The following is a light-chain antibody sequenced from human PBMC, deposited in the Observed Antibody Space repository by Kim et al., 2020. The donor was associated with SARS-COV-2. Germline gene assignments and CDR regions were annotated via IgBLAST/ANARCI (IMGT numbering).Light chain of an antibody. CDR1: NLGNKY. CDR3: QAWGSNINWV. CDR2: EDS. V-gene: IGLV3-1*01. J-gene: IGLJ3*02. Sequence: SYELTQPPSVSVSPGQTASISCSGENLGNKYVCXYQQKPGQPPVLVMYEDSKRPSGIPERFSGSNSGNTATLTISGTQAGDEAEYHCQAWGSNINWVFGG.